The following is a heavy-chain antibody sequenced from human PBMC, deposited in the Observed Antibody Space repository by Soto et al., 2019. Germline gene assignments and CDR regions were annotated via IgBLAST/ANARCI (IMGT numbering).Heavy chain of an antibody. CDR2: MNPNSSNT. D-gene: IGHD6-13*01. J-gene: IGHJ6*02. V-gene: IGHV1-8*01. CDR3: ARRGYSSSWYYYYYYGMDV. Sequence: QVQLVQSGAEVKKPGASVKVSCKASGYTFTSYDINWVRQATGQGLEWMGWMNPNSSNTGYAQKFQGRVTMTRNTSISTAYMELSSLRSEDTAVYYCARRGYSSSWYYYYYYGMDVWGQGTTVTVSS. CDR1: GYTFTSYD.